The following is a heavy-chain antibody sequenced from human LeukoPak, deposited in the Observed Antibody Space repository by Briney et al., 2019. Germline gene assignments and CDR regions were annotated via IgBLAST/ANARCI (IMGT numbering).Heavy chain of an antibody. J-gene: IGHJ4*02. V-gene: IGHV3-21*01. CDR1: GFTFSSYS. Sequence: GESLKISCAASGFTFSSYSINWVRQAPGKGLEWVSSISSSSSYIYYADSVKGRFTISRDNAKNSLYLQMNSLRAEDTAVYYCASWYGGYVGYFDYWGQGTLVTVSS. CDR2: ISSSSSYI. D-gene: IGHD5-12*01. CDR3: ASWYGGYVGYFDY.